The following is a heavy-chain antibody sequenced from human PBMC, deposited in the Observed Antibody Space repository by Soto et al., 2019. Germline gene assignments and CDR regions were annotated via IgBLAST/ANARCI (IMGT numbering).Heavy chain of an antibody. D-gene: IGHD1-26*01. CDR1: GFTFSSYS. J-gene: IGHJ2*01. V-gene: IGHV3-48*01. Sequence: GGSLRLSCAASGFTFSSYSMNWVRQAPGKGLEWVSYIRSSSTIYYADSVKGRFTISRDNAKNSLYLQMNSLRAEDTAVYYCARVEWELPRYPEWYFDLWGRGTLVTVSS. CDR3: ARVEWELPRYPEWYFDL. CDR2: IRSSSTI.